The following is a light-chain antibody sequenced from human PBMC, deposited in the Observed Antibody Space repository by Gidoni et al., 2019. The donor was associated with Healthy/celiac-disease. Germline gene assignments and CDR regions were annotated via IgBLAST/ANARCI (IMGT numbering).Light chain of an antibody. CDR3: QQYYSTPCT. CDR1: RSVLYRSNNKNY. Sequence: DIVMTQSPDSLTVSLGERATVNCKSSRSVLYRSNNKNYLAWYQHKPGQPPKLLIYWASTRESGVPDRFSGSGSGTDFTLTITSLQAEDVAVYYCQQYYSTPCTFGQGTKLEIK. J-gene: IGKJ2*02. V-gene: IGKV4-1*01. CDR2: WAS.